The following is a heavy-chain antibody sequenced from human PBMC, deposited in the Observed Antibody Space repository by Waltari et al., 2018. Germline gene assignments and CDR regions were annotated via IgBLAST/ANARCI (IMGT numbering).Heavy chain of an antibody. V-gene: IGHV4-4*02. CDR2: IYHSGIT. CDR1: GGPTSSNNW. CDR3: AGHDFRHNDY. J-gene: IGHJ4*02. D-gene: IGHD3-3*01. Sequence: QVQLQESGPGLVKPSGALSLTCPVSGGPTSSNNWGSWVRQPPGKGREWIGEIYHSGITNYNPSLKSRVTISVDKSKNHFSLKLSSVTAADTAVYYCAGHDFRHNDYWGQGTLVTVSS.